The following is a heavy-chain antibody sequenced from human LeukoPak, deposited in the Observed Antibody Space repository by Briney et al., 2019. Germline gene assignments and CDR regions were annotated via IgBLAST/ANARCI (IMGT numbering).Heavy chain of an antibody. CDR2: ISYDGSNK. D-gene: IGHD2-2*01. J-gene: IGHJ6*02. CDR3: AKGVGYCSSTSCYALYYGMDV. V-gene: IGHV3-30*18. CDR1: GFTFSSYG. Sequence: GGSLRLSCAASGFTFSSYGMHWVRQAPGKGLEWVAVISYDGSNKYYADSVKGRFTISRDNSKNTLYLQMNSLRAEDTAVYYCAKGVGYCSSTSCYALYYGMDVWGQGTTVTVSS.